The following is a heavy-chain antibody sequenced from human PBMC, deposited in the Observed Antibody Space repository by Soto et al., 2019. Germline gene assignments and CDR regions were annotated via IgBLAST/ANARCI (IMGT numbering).Heavy chain of an antibody. J-gene: IGHJ6*02. CDR2: IYYSGST. Sequence: SETLSLTCTVSGGSISSGGYYWSWIRQHPGKGLEWIGYIYYSGSTYYNPSLKSRVTISVDTSKSQFSLKLSSVTAADTAVYYCARDRHYLGYCSGGSCYSTEHYYYYYGMDVWGQGTTVTVSS. D-gene: IGHD2-15*01. V-gene: IGHV4-31*03. CDR1: GGSISSGGYY. CDR3: ARDRHYLGYCSGGSCYSTEHYYYYYGMDV.